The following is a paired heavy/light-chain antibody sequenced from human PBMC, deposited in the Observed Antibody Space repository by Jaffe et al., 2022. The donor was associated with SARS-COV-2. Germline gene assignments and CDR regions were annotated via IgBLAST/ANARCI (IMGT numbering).Heavy chain of an antibody. CDR2: MNPNSGNT. J-gene: IGHJ4*02. V-gene: IGHV1-8*01. Sequence: QVQLVQSGAEVEKPGASVKVSCKASGYTFTGYDINWVRQATGQGLEWMGWMNPNSGNTGYAQKFQGRVTMTRNTSISTAYMELSSLRSEDTAVYYCARDPYCSGGRCYPRSLDYWGQGTLVTVSS. CDR3: ARDPYCSGGRCYPRSLDY. CDR1: GYTFTGYD. D-gene: IGHD2-15*01.
Light chain of an antibody. CDR3: CSYGGSDYV. J-gene: IGLJ1*01. CDR1: STDVGSYNL. Sequence: QSALTQPASVSGSPGQSITISCTGTSTDVGSYNLVSWYQQHPGKAPKLMIYGGSRRPSGVSDRFSGSKSGNTASLTISGLQAEDEADYYCCSYGGSDYVFGTGTKVTVL. V-gene: IGLV2-23*01. CDR2: GGS.